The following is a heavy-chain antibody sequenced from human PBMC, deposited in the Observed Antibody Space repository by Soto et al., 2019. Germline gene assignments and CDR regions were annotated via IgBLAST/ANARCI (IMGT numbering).Heavy chain of an antibody. CDR1: GYSISSGYH. Sequence: SETLSLTCGVSGYSISSGYHWGWIRQPPGKGLEWIGSIHQSGSTYYNPSLKSRVTISVDTSKNHFSLKLTSVTAADTAVYYCARSLSPYFYYSMDVWGQGTTVTVS. V-gene: IGHV4-38-2*01. CDR2: IHQSGST. J-gene: IGHJ6*02. CDR3: ARSLSPYFYYSMDV. D-gene: IGHD3-10*01.